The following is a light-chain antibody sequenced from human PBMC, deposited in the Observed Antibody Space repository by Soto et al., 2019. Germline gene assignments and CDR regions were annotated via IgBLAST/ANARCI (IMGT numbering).Light chain of an antibody. CDR2: KAS. CDR1: QSISCW. Sequence: DIQMTQSPSTLSASVGDRVTITCLASQSISCWLAWYQQKPGKAPKLLIYKASSLESGVPSSFSGSGSGTEFTHTISSLQADDFATYYWQQYNSYWAFGQGTKVEIK. V-gene: IGKV1-5*03. CDR3: QQYNSYWA. J-gene: IGKJ1*01.